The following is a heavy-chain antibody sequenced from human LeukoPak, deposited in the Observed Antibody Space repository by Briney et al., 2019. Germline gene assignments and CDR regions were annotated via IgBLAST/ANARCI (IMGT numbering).Heavy chain of an antibody. V-gene: IGHV3-64*01. CDR2: ISGSGVNT. CDR1: GFTFSTYA. CDR3: ARDSSLGMD. Sequence: GGSLRLSCAASGFTFSTYAMYWVRQAPGKGLEYVSAISGSGVNTYYANSVKGRFTISRDNSKNTLYLQLGSLRAEDMAVYYCARDSSLGMDWGQGTLVIVSA. D-gene: IGHD1-26*01. J-gene: IGHJ4*02.